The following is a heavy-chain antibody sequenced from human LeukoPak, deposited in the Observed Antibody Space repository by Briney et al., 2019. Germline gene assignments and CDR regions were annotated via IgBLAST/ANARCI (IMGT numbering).Heavy chain of an antibody. CDR3: ARGAYNGDNWHFDL. D-gene: IGHD2-21*02. V-gene: IGHV3-13*01. J-gene: IGHJ2*01. CDR1: GFTLRMYD. CDR2: FGTAGDT. Sequence: GSLRLSCVASGFTLRMYDVHWVRLPAGEGLEWVSGFGTAGDTYYPDSVRGRFTISRENGKNSFYLQMNNLRVGDTAVYYCARGAYNGDNWHFDLWGRGTLVTVSS.